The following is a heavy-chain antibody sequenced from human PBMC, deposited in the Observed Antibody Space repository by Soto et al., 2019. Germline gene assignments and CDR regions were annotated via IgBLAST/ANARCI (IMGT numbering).Heavy chain of an antibody. D-gene: IGHD3-16*02. CDR2: ISYDGSNK. V-gene: IGHV3-30*18. Sequence: PGGSLRLSCAASGFTFSSYGMHWVRQAPGKGLEWVAVISYDGSNKYYADSVKGRFTISRDNSKNTLYLQMNSLRAEDTAVYYCAKDLPYYDYIWGSYPNAYWGQGTLVTVSS. CDR1: GFTFSSYG. J-gene: IGHJ4*02. CDR3: AKDLPYYDYIWGSYPNAY.